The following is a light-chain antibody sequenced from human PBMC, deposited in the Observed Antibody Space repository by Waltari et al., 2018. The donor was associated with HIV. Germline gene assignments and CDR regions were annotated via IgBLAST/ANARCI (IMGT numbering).Light chain of an antibody. CDR1: SSDVGGYNY. V-gene: IGLV2-14*01. CDR3: SSYTSSSTWV. J-gene: IGLJ3*02. Sequence: QSALTQPASVSGSPGQSITISCTGTSSDVGGYNYVSWYQQHPGKAPKLMLYDVSKRPSGVPNRFSGSKSGTTASLTISGLQAEDEADYYCSSYTSSSTWVFGGGTKLTVL. CDR2: DVS.